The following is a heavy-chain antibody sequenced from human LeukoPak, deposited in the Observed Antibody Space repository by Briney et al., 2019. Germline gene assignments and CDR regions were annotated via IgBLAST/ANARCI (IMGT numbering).Heavy chain of an antibody. CDR1: GDSISSSNYY. D-gene: IGHD5-12*01. CDR3: ARIVGGDIDY. V-gene: IGHV4-39*01. J-gene: IGHJ4*02. Sequence: SETLSLTCTVSGDSISSSNYYWGWIRQPPGEGLEWIGSIYYSGSTYYNPSLKSRVTISVDTSKNQFSLKLSSVTAADTAVYYCARIVGGDIDYWGQGTLVTVSS. CDR2: IYYSGST.